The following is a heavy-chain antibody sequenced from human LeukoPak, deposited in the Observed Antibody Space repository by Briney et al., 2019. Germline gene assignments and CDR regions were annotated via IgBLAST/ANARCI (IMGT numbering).Heavy chain of an antibody. Sequence: GGSLRLSCGASGFTFGTYWMHWVRQAPGKGLVWVSCINSDGGTTTYADSVKGRFTISRDNAKNTLYLQMNNLRAEDTAIYYCATDYYVSGSYYRLFYWGQGTLVTVSS. J-gene: IGHJ4*02. CDR3: ATDYYVSGSYYRLFY. CDR1: GFTFGTYW. CDR2: INSDGGTT. D-gene: IGHD3-10*01. V-gene: IGHV3-74*01.